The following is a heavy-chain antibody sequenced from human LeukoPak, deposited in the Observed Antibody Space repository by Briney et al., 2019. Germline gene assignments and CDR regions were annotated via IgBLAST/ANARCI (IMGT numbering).Heavy chain of an antibody. V-gene: IGHV4-39*01. CDR2: IYYSGST. CDR1: GGSISSSSYY. D-gene: IGHD3-22*01. Sequence: SETLSLTCTVSGGSISSSSYYWGWIRQPPGKGPEWIGSIYYSGSTYYNPSLKSRVTISVDTSKNQFSLKLSSVTAADTAVYYCARGTTYDSGTDYYFNYWGQGTLVTVSS. CDR3: ARGTTYDSGTDYYFNY. J-gene: IGHJ4*02.